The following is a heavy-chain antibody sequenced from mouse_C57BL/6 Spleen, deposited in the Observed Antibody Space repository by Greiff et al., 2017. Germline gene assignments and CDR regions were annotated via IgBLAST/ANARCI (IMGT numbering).Heavy chain of an antibody. CDR3: AREGYGSCFAD. Sequence: VQLQQPGAELVKPGASVKLSCKASGYTFTSYWMHWVKQRPGQGLEWIGMIHPNSGSTNYNEKFKSKATLTVDKSSSTAYMQLSSLTSEESAVYCCAREGYGSCFADWGQGTLVTVSA. CDR2: IHPNSGST. J-gene: IGHJ3*01. V-gene: IGHV1-64*01. CDR1: GYTFTSYW. D-gene: IGHD1-1*01.